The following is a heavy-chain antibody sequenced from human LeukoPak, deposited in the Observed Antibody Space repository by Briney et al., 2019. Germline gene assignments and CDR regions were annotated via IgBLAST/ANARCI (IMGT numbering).Heavy chain of an antibody. D-gene: IGHD4-17*01. CDR1: GFTFSSYS. CDR2: ISGSGGST. V-gene: IGHV3-23*01. J-gene: IGHJ3*02. CDR3: GKDPNGDYIGAFDM. Sequence: GGSLRLSCAASGFTFSSYSMNWVRQAPGKGLEWVSAISGSGGSTYYADSVKGRFTISRDNSKNTLYLQMNSLRAEDTAVYYCGKDPNGDYIGAFDMWGRGTMVTVSP.